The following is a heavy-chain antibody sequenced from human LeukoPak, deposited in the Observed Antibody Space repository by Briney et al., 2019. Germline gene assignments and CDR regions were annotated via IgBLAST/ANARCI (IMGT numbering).Heavy chain of an antibody. J-gene: IGHJ3*02. CDR1: GFTFDNYA. CDR2: ISWNSGSI. CDR3: AKDPDSSGSNPTAGAFDI. Sequence: GRSLRLSCAASGFTFDNYAMHWVRQTPGKGLEWVSGISWNSGSIGYADSVKGRFTISRDNAKNSLYLQMNSLRAEDTALYYCAKDPDSSGSNPTAGAFDIWGQGTMVTVSS. V-gene: IGHV3-9*01. D-gene: IGHD3-22*01.